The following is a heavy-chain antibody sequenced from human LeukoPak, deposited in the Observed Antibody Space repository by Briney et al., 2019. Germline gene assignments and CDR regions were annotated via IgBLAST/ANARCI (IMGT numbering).Heavy chain of an antibody. J-gene: IGHJ5*02. V-gene: IGHV4-34*01. CDR1: GGSFSGYY. CDR3: ARDGNWNSRWFDP. Sequence: SETLSLTCAVYGGSFSGYYWSWIRQPPGKGLEWIGEINHSGSTNYNPSLKSRVTISVDTSKNQFSLKLSSVTAADTAVYYCARDGNWNSRWFDPWGQGTLVTVSS. CDR2: INHSGST. D-gene: IGHD1-1*01.